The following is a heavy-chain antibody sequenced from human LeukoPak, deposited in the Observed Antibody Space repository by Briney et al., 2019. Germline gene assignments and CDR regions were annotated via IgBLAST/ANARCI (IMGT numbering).Heavy chain of an antibody. CDR1: GFTFSSYR. Sequence: GGSLRLSCAASGFTFSSYRMSWVRQAPGKGLEWVANIKQGGSEKYYVDSVKGRFTISRDNAKNSLYLQMNSLRAEDTAVYYCARENTYYYDSSGFDYWGQGTLVTVSS. J-gene: IGHJ4*02. D-gene: IGHD3-22*01. V-gene: IGHV3-7*01. CDR2: IKQGGSEK. CDR3: ARENTYYYDSSGFDY.